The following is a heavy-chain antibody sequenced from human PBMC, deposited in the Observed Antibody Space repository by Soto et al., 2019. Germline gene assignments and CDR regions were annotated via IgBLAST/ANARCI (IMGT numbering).Heavy chain of an antibody. CDR3: GRCTSTSCHLGSDY. V-gene: IGHV3-30-3*01. J-gene: IGHJ4*02. Sequence: VQLLESGGGVVQPGRSLRLSCAASGFTFSNYAMNWVRQAPGKGLEWVALISYDGSNKYYADSVKGRFTISRDSSKNTLYLQMNSLRAADTAVYYCGRCTSTSCHLGSDYWGQGTLVTVSS. D-gene: IGHD2-2*01. CDR1: GFTFSNYA. CDR2: ISYDGSNK.